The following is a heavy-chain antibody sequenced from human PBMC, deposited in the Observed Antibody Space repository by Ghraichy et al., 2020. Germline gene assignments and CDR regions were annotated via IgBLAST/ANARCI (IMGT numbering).Heavy chain of an antibody. CDR3: ARLPLPRSAADGDWYFDL. V-gene: IGHV3-48*01. CDR2: ITGISITI. D-gene: IGHD6-13*01. CDR1: GFSFSDHS. J-gene: IGHJ2*01. Sequence: GGSLRLSCEGSGFSFSDHSMIWVRLTPRKALEWVSFITGISITIFYTDSVKGRFTISRDNAKNSLYLQMNSLRAEDTAVYYCARLPLPRSAADGDWYFDLWGRGTLVIVSS.